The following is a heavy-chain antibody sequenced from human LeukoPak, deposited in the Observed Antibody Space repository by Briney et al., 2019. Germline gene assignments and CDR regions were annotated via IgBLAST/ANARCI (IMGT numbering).Heavy chain of an antibody. Sequence: GGSLRLSCAASGFTFSSYAMHWVRQAPGKGLEWVAVISYDGSNKYYADSVKGRFTISRDNSKNTLYLQMNSLRAEDTAVYYCARVGRGCRSTSCRKWNYYMDVWGKGTTVTVSS. CDR1: GFTFSSYA. CDR3: ARVGRGCRSTSCRKWNYYMDV. J-gene: IGHJ6*03. D-gene: IGHD2-2*01. V-gene: IGHV3-30*01. CDR2: ISYDGSNK.